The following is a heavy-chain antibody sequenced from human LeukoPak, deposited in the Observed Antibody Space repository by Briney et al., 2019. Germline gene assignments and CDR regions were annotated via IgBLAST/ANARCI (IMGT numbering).Heavy chain of an antibody. J-gene: IGHJ6*03. CDR3: ASVVRGGTFYYYMDV. CDR1: GDSVSNVSYN. Sequence: SQTLSLTCTVSGDSVSNVSYNWTWHRQPPGKGLEWIANVYYSGSTYYNPTLKSRVAISIDTSKNPLSLTLISVAAAATGVYFCASVVRGGTFYYYMDVWGRGTSVTVSS. CDR2: VYYSGST. D-gene: IGHD3-10*01. V-gene: IGHV4-39*01.